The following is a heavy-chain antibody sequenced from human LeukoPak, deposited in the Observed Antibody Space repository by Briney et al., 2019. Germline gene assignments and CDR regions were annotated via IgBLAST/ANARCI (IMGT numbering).Heavy chain of an antibody. V-gene: IGHV3-7*01. Sequence: GGSLRPSCAASGFTFSSYWMSWVRQAPGKGLEWVANTNQDESEKNYVDSVKGRFTISRDNVKNSLYLQMNSLRAEDTAVYYCARDRGYSTFDIWGQGTMVTVSS. CDR3: ARDRGYSTFDI. CDR1: GFTFSSYW. D-gene: IGHD2-15*01. J-gene: IGHJ3*02. CDR2: TNQDESEK.